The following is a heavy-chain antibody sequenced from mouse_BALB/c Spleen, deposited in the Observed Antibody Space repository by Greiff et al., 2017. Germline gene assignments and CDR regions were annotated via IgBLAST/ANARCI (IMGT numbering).Heavy chain of an antibody. D-gene: IGHD2-2*01. Sequence: LVESGGGLVKPGGSLKLSCAASGFTFSDYYMYWVRQTPEKRLEWVATISDGGSYTYYPDSVKGRFTISRDNAKNNLYLQMSSLKSEDTAMYYCAREGLRYAMDYWGQGTSVTVSS. J-gene: IGHJ4*01. CDR1: GFTFSDYY. V-gene: IGHV5-4*02. CDR2: ISDGGSYT. CDR3: AREGLRYAMDY.